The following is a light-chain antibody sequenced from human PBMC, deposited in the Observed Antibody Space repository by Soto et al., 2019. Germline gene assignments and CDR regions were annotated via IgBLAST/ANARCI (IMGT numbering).Light chain of an antibody. J-gene: IGKJ3*01. V-gene: IGKV3-15*01. CDR2: GAS. CDR1: QSVSSN. Sequence: EIVMTQSPATLSVSPGERATLSCRASQSVSSNLAWYQQKPGQAPRLLIYGASTRATGIPARFSGSGSGTEFTLTISSLQSEDVAVYYCQQYNNWPGITFGPGTKVDIK. CDR3: QQYNNWPGIT.